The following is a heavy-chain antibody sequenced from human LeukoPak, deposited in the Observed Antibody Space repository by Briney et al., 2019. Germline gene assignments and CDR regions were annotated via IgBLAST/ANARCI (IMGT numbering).Heavy chain of an antibody. CDR3: ARDWSSHIVVVTAIDY. D-gene: IGHD2-21*02. CDR1: GYTFTSYG. V-gene: IGHV1-18*01. CDR2: ISAYNGNT. Sequence: ASVKVSCKASGYTFTSYGISWVRQAPGQGLEWMGWISAYNGNTNYAQKLQGRVTMTTDTSTSTAYMELRSLRSDDTAVYYCARDWSSHIVVVTAIDYWGQGTLVTVSS. J-gene: IGHJ4*02.